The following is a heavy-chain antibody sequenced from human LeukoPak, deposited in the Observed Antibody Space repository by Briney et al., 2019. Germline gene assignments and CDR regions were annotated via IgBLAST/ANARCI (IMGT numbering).Heavy chain of an antibody. CDR2: INTDGSTT. Sequence: GESLRLSCAASGFTLSSYWMHWVRQVPGKGLVWVSRINTDGSTTSYADSVKGRSTISRDSAKNTLYLQMNSLRAEDTAVYYCAREYSGSYYLSFDIWGQGTMVTVSS. J-gene: IGHJ3*02. CDR3: AREYSGSYYLSFDI. V-gene: IGHV3-74*01. D-gene: IGHD1-26*01. CDR1: GFTLSSYW.